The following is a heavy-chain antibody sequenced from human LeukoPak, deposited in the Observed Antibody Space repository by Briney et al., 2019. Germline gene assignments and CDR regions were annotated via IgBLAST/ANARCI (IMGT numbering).Heavy chain of an antibody. CDR1: GYTFTSYD. J-gene: IGHJ5*02. CDR2: MNPNSGNT. D-gene: IGHD3-10*01. V-gene: IGHV1-8*01. Sequence: ASVKVSCKASGYTFTSYDINWVRQATGQGLEWMGWMNPNSGNTGYAQKFQGRVTMTRNTSIGTAYMEPSSLRSEDTAVYYCAKLASPTMVRGFSWFDPWGQGTLVTVSS. CDR3: AKLASPTMVRGFSWFDP.